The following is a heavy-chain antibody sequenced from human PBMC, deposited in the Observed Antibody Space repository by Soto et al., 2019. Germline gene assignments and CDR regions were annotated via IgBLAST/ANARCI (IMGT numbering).Heavy chain of an antibody. J-gene: IGHJ6*02. CDR1: GFTFSSYA. D-gene: IGHD2-21*01. Sequence: PGGSLRLSCAASGFTFSSYAMSWVRQAPGKGLEWVSVIYSGGSTYYADSVKGRFTISRDNPKNTLYLQMNSLRAEDTAVYYCARDHSIFPTYYYGMDVWGQGTTVTVSS. V-gene: IGHV3-53*01. CDR3: ARDHSIFPTYYYGMDV. CDR2: IYSGGST.